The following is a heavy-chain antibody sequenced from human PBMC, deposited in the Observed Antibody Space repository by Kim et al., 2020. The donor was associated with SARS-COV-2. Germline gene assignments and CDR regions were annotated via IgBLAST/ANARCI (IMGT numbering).Heavy chain of an antibody. V-gene: IGHV1-8*01. J-gene: IGHJ4*02. D-gene: IGHD3-22*01. CDR3: ARGMLYYDSSGDDY. Sequence: AQKFQGRVTMTRNTSISTAYMELSSLRSEDTAVYYCARGMLYYDSSGDDYWGQGTLVTVSS.